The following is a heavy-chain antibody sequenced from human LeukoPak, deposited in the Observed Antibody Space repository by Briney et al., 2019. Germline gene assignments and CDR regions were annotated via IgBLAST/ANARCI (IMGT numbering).Heavy chain of an antibody. CDR2: INYSGST. D-gene: IGHD2-2*02. CDR1: GGSFSDYF. V-gene: IGHV4-34*01. CDR3: AYTTSRRKIFDY. Sequence: PSETLSLTCAVYGGSFSDYFWTWIRQPPGMGLEWIGEINYSGSTNYNPSLKSRVTISVDTSKKQLSLELTSVTAADAAVYYCAYTTSRRKIFDYWGQGTLVTVSS. J-gene: IGHJ4*02.